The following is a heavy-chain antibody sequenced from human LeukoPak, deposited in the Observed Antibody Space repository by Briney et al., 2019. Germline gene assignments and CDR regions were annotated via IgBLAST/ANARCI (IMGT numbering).Heavy chain of an antibody. CDR2: IYPGDSDA. Sequence: GQSLHFSCKGSGYSFPSYWIAWVRQMPGKGLDWMGIIYPGDSDAGYSPSFQGQVTISADKSISTAYLQWSSLKASDTAMYYCARSIGARPPQFDYWGQGTLVTVPS. CDR3: ARSIGARPPQFDY. D-gene: IGHD6-6*01. CDR1: GYSFPSYW. J-gene: IGHJ4*02. V-gene: IGHV5-51*01.